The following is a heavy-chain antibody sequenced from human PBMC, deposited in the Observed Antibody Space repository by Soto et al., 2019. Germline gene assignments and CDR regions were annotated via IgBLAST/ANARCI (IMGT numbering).Heavy chain of an antibody. D-gene: IGHD4-17*01. CDR3: ARGLHGDYAYYYYMDV. CDR2: MNPNSGNT. CDR1: GYTFTSYD. V-gene: IGHV1-8*01. J-gene: IGHJ6*03. Sequence: SVKVSCKASGYTFTSYDINWVRQATGQGLEWMGWMNPNSGNTGYAQKFQGRVTMTRNTSISTAYMELSSLRSEDTAVYYCARGLHGDYAYYYYMDVWGKGTTVTVSS.